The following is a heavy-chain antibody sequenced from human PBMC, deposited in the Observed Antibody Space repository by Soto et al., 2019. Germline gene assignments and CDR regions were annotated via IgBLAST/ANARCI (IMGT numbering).Heavy chain of an antibody. D-gene: IGHD4-17*01. CDR3: ASATVVRERAFDI. CDR1: GYTFTSYG. J-gene: IGHJ3*02. CDR2: ISAYNGNT. Sequence: ASVKVSCKASGYTFTSYGISWVRQAPGQGLEWMGWISAYNGNTNYAQKPQGRVTMTTDTSTSTAYMELRSLRSDDTAVYYCASATVVRERAFDIWGQRTMVTVSS. V-gene: IGHV1-18*01.